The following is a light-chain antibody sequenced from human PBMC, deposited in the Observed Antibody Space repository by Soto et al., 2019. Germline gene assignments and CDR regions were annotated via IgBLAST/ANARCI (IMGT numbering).Light chain of an antibody. J-gene: IGKJ2*01. CDR3: QQYNSYSYT. CDR1: QSISSW. CDR2: KAS. Sequence: DIQMTQSPSTLSASVGDRVTITCRASQSISSWLAWYQQKPGKAPKLLIYKASSLASGVPSRFSGSGSGTEFTITISSLQPDDFATYYCQQYNSYSYTFGQGTKLEIK. V-gene: IGKV1-5*03.